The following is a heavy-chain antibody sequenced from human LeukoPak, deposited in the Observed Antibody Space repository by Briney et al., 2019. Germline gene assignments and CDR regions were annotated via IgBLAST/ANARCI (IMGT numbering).Heavy chain of an antibody. Sequence: GASVKVSCKASSYTFTSYGISWVRQAPGQGLEWMGWISAYNGNTSYAQKFQGRVTMTRDTSTSTVYMELSSLRSEDTAVYYCARDSRHLLYGYLGSDYWGQGTLVTVSS. CDR2: ISAYNGNT. D-gene: IGHD2-2*02. CDR1: SYTFTSYG. V-gene: IGHV1-18*01. J-gene: IGHJ4*02. CDR3: ARDSRHLLYGYLGSDY.